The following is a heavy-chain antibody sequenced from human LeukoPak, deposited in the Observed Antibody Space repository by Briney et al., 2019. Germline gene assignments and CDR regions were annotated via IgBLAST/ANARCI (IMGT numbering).Heavy chain of an antibody. CDR3: ARDWAYVVDF. Sequence: ASVKVSCKASGYTFTSYGISWVRQAPGQGLEWMGWISAYNGNTNYAQRLQGRITMTTDPSTSTAYMELRSLRSDDTAVYYCARDWAYVVDFWGQGTLVTVSS. D-gene: IGHD3-16*01. CDR1: GYTFTSYG. CDR2: ISAYNGNT. V-gene: IGHV1-18*01. J-gene: IGHJ4*02.